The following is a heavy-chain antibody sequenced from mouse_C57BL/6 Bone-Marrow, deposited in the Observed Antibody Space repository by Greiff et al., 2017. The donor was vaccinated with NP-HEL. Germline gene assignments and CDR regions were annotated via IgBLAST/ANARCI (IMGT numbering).Heavy chain of an antibody. D-gene: IGHD2-4*01. CDR3: ARQYDYDELDY. CDR2: ISGGGGNT. J-gene: IGHJ2*01. V-gene: IGHV5-9*01. Sequence: EVKVEESGGGLVKPGGSLKLSCAASGFTFSSYTMSWVRLTPEKRLEWVATISGGGGNTYYPDSVKGRFTISRDNAKNTLYLQISSLSSVNTALYYCARQYDYDELDYWGQGTTLTVSS. CDR1: GFTFSSYT.